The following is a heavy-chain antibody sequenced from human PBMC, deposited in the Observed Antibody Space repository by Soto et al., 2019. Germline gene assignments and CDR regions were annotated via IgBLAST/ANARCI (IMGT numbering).Heavy chain of an antibody. CDR1: GYSFTSLD. D-gene: IGHD1-26*01. Sequence: VASVKVSSKASGYSFTSLDINWVRQTAGQGLEWMGWMQPSTGRTGYAQKFQGRVTMTRDTSINTAYMELTTLTSDDTAFYYCARGVSAGVDYWGQGTLVTVSS. V-gene: IGHV1-8*01. CDR3: ARGVSAGVDY. CDR2: MQPSTGRT. J-gene: IGHJ4*02.